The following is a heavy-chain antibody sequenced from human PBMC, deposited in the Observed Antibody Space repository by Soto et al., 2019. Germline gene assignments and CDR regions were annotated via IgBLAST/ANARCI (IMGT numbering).Heavy chain of an antibody. CDR1: GFTLSNYA. D-gene: IGHD6-19*01. V-gene: IGHV3-33*01. CDR2: IWYDGSYK. J-gene: IGHJ4*02. Sequence: QVQLVESGGGVVQPGRSLRLSCAASGFTLSNYAMHWVRQAPGKGLEWVAVIWYDGSYKYYADSVKGRFTISRDSSKNTLYLQVNSLRADDTAMYYCASTGSGWTFDYWGQGTLVTVSS. CDR3: ASTGSGWTFDY.